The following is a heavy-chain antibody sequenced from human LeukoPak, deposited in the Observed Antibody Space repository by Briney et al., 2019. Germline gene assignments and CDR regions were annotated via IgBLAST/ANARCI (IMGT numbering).Heavy chain of an antibody. CDR2: IRSNSDGGTI. J-gene: IGHJ4*02. CDR3: TTDPFLFRWRIDVSKKTTVTTVLDY. D-gene: IGHD4-17*01. Sequence: PGGSLRLSCATSGFTFSNAWMNWVRQAPGKGLEWVGRIRSNSDGGTIEYAAPVKGRFALSRDDSKNTLFLQMNSLKTEDTAVYYCTTDPFLFRWRIDVSKKTTVTTVLDYWGQGTLVTVSS. CDR1: GFTFSNAW. V-gene: IGHV3-15*07.